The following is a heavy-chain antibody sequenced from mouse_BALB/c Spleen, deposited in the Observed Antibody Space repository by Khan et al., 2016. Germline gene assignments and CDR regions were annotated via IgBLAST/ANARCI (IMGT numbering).Heavy chain of an antibody. CDR2: IRLKSNNYAT. CDR3: PDSLFAY. Sequence: EVKLEESGGGLVQPGGSMKLSCVASGFTFSNYWMNWVRQSPEKGLEWVAEIRLKSNNYATHYAESVKGGFTISRDDSKSSVYLQMNNLRAEDTGIYYCPDSLFAYWGQGTLVTVSA. CDR1: GFTFSNYW. V-gene: IGHV6-6*02. J-gene: IGHJ3*01.